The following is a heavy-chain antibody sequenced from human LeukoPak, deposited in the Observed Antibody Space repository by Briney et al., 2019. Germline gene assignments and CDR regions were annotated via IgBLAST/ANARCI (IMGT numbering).Heavy chain of an antibody. CDR3: ARDSHISYSRSWPTNWFDP. CDR2: INWNGGST. CDR1: GFSFDDYG. D-gene: IGHD6-13*01. V-gene: IGHV3-20*01. J-gene: IGHJ5*02. Sequence: GGSLRLSCAASGFSFDDYGMSWVRQAPGKGLEWVSGINWNGGSTGYADSVKGRFTISRDNAKNSLYLQMNSLRAEDTALYHCARDSHISYSRSWPTNWFDPWGQGTLVTVSS.